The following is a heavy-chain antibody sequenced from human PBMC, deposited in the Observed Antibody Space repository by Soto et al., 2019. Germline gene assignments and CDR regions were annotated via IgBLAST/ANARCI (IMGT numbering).Heavy chain of an antibody. CDR1: GFSLSTSGVG. Sequence: ETGPTLVNPTQTLTLTCTFSGFSLSTSGVGVGWIRQPPGKALEWLALIYWDDDKRYSPSLKSRLTITKDTSKNQVVLTMTNMDPVDTATYYCAHKNIVVVPAAETYNWFDPWGQGTLVTVSS. V-gene: IGHV2-5*02. J-gene: IGHJ5*02. D-gene: IGHD2-2*01. CDR2: IYWDDDK. CDR3: AHKNIVVVPAAETYNWFDP.